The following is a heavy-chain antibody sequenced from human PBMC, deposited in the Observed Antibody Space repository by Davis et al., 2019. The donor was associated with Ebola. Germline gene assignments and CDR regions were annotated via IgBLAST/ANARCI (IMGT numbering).Heavy chain of an antibody. CDR2: ISSSSSYI. CDR3: ARDLTIFGVVIIPTIDY. Sequence: GGSLRLSCAASGFTFSSYSMNWVRQAPGKGLEWVSSISSSSSYIYYADSVKGRFTISRDNAKNSLYLQMNSLRAEDTAVYYCARDLTIFGVVIIPTIDYWGQGTLVTVSS. D-gene: IGHD3-3*01. V-gene: IGHV3-21*01. CDR1: GFTFSSYS. J-gene: IGHJ4*02.